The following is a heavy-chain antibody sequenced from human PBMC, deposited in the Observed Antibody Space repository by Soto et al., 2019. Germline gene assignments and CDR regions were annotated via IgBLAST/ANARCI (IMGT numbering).Heavy chain of an antibody. CDR3: ARDAGYDILTGYYKGSYFDY. Sequence: GGSLRLSCAGTGFTFSNYAMSWVRQASGKGLEWVSAISGSGGSAFYADSVKGRFNISRDNAKNSLYLQMNSLRAEDTAVYYCARDAGYDILTGYYKGSYFDYWGQGTLVTVSS. CDR2: ISGSGGSA. V-gene: IGHV3-23*01. CDR1: GFTFSNYA. J-gene: IGHJ4*02. D-gene: IGHD3-9*01.